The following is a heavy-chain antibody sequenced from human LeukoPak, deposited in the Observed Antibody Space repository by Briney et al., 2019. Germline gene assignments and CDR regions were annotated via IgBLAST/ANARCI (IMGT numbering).Heavy chain of an antibody. D-gene: IGHD2-8*01. CDR2: IYTSGST. J-gene: IGHJ4*02. CDR1: GGSISSYY. CDR3: ARAGYCTNGVCKKGRYFDY. V-gene: IGHV4-4*07. Sequence: KTSETLSLTCTVSGGSISSYYWSWIRQPAGKGLEWIGRIYTSGSTNYNPSLKSRVTMSVDTSKNQFSLKLSSVTAADTAVYYCARAGYCTNGVCKKGRYFDYWGQGTLVTVSS.